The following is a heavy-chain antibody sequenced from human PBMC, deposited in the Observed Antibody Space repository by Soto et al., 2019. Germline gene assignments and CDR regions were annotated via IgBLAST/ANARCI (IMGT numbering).Heavy chain of an antibody. CDR3: APNWSFGY. V-gene: IGHV3-15*01. Sequence: GGSLRLSCAASGFTLSNAWVSWVRQAPGKGLEWVGRIKNKMEGGTTDYAAPVKGRFTISRDDSKNMLYLQMNSLITDDTAVYYCAPNWSFGYWGQGSLVPVSS. J-gene: IGHJ4*02. D-gene: IGHD1-26*01. CDR2: IKNKMEGGTT. CDR1: GFTLSNAW.